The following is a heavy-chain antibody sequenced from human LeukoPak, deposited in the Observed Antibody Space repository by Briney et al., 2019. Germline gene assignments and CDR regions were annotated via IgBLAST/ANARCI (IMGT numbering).Heavy chain of an antibody. D-gene: IGHD6-19*01. J-gene: IGHJ4*02. CDR2: INHRGST. V-gene: IGHV4-34*01. Sequence: SETLSLTCAVYGGSFSGYYWSWIRQPPGKGLEWIGEINHRGSTNYNPSLKSRVTMSVDTSKNQFSLKLSSVTAADTAVYYCAGKAVAGPYFDYWGQGTLVTVSS. CDR3: AGKAVAGPYFDY. CDR1: GGSFSGYY.